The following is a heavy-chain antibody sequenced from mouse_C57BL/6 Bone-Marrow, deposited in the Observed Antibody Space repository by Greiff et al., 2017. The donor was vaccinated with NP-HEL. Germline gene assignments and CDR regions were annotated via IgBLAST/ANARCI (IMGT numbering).Heavy chain of an antibody. J-gene: IGHJ3*01. CDR1: GYTFTSYW. V-gene: IGHV1-50*01. Sequence: QVQLQQPGAELVKPGASVKLSCKASGYTFTSYWMQWVKQRPGQGLEWIGEIDPSDSYTNYNQKFKGKATLTVDTSSSTAYMQLSSLTSEDSAVYYCARGSPFSEAYWGQGTLVTVSA. CDR2: IDPSDSYT. CDR3: ARGSPFSEAY.